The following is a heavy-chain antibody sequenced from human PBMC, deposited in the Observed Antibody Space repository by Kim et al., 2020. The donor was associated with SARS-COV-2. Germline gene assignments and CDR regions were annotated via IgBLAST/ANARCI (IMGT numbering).Heavy chain of an antibody. CDR3: ARALRNYYGSGSYSLGPYYYYYGMDV. CDR1: GYTFTSYA. J-gene: IGHJ6*02. D-gene: IGHD3-10*01. V-gene: IGHV7-4-1*02. Sequence: ASVKVSCKASGYTFTSYAMNWVRQAPGQGLEWMGWINTNTGNPTYAQGFTGRFVFSLDTSVSTAYLQISSLKAEDTAVYYCARALRNYYGSGSYSLGPYYYYYGMDVWGQGTTVTVSS. CDR2: INTNTGNP.